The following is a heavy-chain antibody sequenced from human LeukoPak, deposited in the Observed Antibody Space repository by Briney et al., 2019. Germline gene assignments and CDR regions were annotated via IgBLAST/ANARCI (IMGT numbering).Heavy chain of an antibody. J-gene: IGHJ4*02. CDR1: GGSISNNY. Sequence: SETLSLTCTVSGGSISNNYWSWVRQPPGKRLEWIADIQYPGTTDYNPSLKSRVTISLESSENQFSLKLSSVTAADTAIYYCVRHGIEDPGRVLFDYWGRGTLVTVSS. CDR2: IQYPGTT. CDR3: VRHGIEDPGRVLFDY. V-gene: IGHV4-59*08. D-gene: IGHD1-26*01.